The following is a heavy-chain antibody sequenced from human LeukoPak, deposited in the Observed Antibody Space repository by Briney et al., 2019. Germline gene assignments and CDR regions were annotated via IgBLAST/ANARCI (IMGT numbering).Heavy chain of an antibody. J-gene: IGHJ4*02. D-gene: IGHD3-9*01. V-gene: IGHV3-7*05. CDR2: LKQDGSDK. CDR1: GFTFSSYW. CDR3: ARGGGIFEY. Sequence: PGESLRLSCAASGFTFSSYWMSWVRQAPGKGLEWVASLKQDGSDKSYVDSVKGRFTISRDNANISLYLHMNSLRAEDTAMYYCARGGGIFEYWGKGTLVTVSS.